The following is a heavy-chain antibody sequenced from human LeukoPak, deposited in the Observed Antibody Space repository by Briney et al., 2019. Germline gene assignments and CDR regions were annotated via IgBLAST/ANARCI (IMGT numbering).Heavy chain of an antibody. CDR1: GGSISGHY. V-gene: IGHV4-59*11. CDR3: ARFGVDYDMDV. Sequence: SETLSLTCSVSGGSISGHYWTWIRQPPGKGLEWIGQIHYTGKPDYNPSLKSRITISVDTSKDQVSLQVSSVTAADSAIYYCARFGVDYDMDVWGHGTTVTVSS. D-gene: IGHD3-16*01. J-gene: IGHJ6*02. CDR2: IHYTGKP.